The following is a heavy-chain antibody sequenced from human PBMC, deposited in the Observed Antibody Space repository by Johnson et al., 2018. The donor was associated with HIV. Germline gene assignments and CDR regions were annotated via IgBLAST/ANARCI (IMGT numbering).Heavy chain of an antibody. D-gene: IGHD3-22*01. J-gene: IGHJ3*02. V-gene: IGHV3-20*04. CDR3: ARDLGSGYNDAFDI. CDR2: IHWNGGST. Sequence: MQLVESGGDVVQPGRSLRLSCAASGFTFSSYGMHWVRQAPGKGLDWVSGIHWNGGSTVYDASVKGRFTISRDNAKNSLYLQMNSLRAEDTALYYCARDLGSGYNDAFDIWGQGTMVTISS. CDR1: GFTFSSYG.